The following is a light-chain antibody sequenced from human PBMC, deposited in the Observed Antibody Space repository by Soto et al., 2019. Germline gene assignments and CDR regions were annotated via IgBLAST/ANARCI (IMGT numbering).Light chain of an antibody. J-gene: IGKJ1*01. CDR3: QQSYSILT. V-gene: IGKV1-39*01. Sequence: DIQMTQSPSSLSASVGDRVTITCRASQSISDYLNWYLQKPGKAPELLIYAASTLQSGVPSRFSGSGSGTDFTLTISSLQPEDFATYYCQQSYSILTFGQGTKVEIK. CDR2: AAS. CDR1: QSISDY.